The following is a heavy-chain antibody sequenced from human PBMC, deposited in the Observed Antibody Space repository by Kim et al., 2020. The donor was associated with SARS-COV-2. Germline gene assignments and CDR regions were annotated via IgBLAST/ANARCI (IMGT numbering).Heavy chain of an antibody. D-gene: IGHD4-17*01. V-gene: IGHV3-9*01. J-gene: IGHJ4*02. Sequence: SLRLSCAASGFTFDDYAMHWVRQAPGKGLEWVSGISWNSGSIGYADSVKGRFTISRDNAKNSLYLQMNSLRAEDTALYYCAKDLGYGDYGYGPFDYWGQGTLVTVSS. CDR3: AKDLGYGDYGYGPFDY. CDR2: ISWNSGSI. CDR1: GFTFDDYA.